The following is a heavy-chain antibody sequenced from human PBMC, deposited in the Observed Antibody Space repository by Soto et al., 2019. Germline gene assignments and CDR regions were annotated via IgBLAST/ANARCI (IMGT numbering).Heavy chain of an antibody. CDR2: IYSGGSI. CDR1: GFTVSNHF. J-gene: IGHJ4*02. CDR3: ARDGNGQRGSPH. V-gene: IGHV3-53*02. Sequence: VQLVESGGGLIQAGGSLRLSCADSGFTVSNHFMMWVRQAPGKGLEWVSLIYSGGSISYADSVKGRFTISRDGSMNMLYLQMNSLTAEDTAVYYCARDGNGQRGSPHWGQGTLVTVSS. D-gene: IGHD3-16*01.